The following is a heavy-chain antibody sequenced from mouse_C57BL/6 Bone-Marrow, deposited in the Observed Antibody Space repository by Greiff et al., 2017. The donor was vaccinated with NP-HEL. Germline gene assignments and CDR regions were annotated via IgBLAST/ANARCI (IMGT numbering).Heavy chain of an antibody. V-gene: IGHV3-8*01. CDR1: GYSITSDY. CDR3: SLALITTVSLHY. CDR2: ISYSGST. J-gene: IGHJ2*01. Sequence: EVMLVESGPGLAKPSQTLSLTCSVTGYSITSDYWNWIRKFPGNKLEYMGYISYSGSTYYNPSLKSRISITRDTSKNQYYLQLNSVTTEDTATYYRSLALITTVSLHYWGQGTTLTVSS. D-gene: IGHD1-1*01.